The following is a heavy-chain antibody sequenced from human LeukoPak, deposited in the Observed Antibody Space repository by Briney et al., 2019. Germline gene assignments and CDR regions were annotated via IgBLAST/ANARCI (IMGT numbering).Heavy chain of an antibody. CDR1: GFTFSSYA. CDR3: ANDPWLLQVYNY. D-gene: IGHD3-22*01. CDR2: ISGSGGST. V-gene: IGHV3-23*01. Sequence: SGGSLRLSCAASGFTFSSYAMSWVRQAPGKGLEWVSAISGSGGSTYYADSVKGRFTISRDNSKNTLYLQMNSLRAEDTAVYYCANDPWLLQVYNYWGQGTLVTVSS. J-gene: IGHJ4*02.